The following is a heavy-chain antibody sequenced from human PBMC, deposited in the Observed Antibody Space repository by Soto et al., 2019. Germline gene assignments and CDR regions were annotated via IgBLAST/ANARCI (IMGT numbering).Heavy chain of an antibody. D-gene: IGHD4-17*01. CDR2: ISWNSGSI. CDR1: GFTFDDYA. CDR3: AKSRVTTFTGYFDY. V-gene: IGHV3-9*01. Sequence: PGGSLRLSCAASGFTFDDYAMHWVRQAPGKGLEWVSGISWNSGSIGYADSVKGRFTISRDNAKNSLYLQMNSLRAEDTALYYCAKSRVTTFTGYFDYWGQGTLVTVSS. J-gene: IGHJ4*02.